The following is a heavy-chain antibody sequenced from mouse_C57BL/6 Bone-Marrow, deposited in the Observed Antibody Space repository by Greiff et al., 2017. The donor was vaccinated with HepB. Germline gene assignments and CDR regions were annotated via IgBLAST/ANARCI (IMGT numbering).Heavy chain of an antibody. D-gene: IGHD2-5*01. J-gene: IGHJ4*01. CDR3: ANAYYSNYYYALDY. CDR1: GYTFTDYY. CDR2: INPYNGGT. V-gene: IGHV1-19*01. Sequence: VQLQQSGPVLVKPGASVKMSCKASGYTFTDYYMNWVKQSHGKSLEWIGVINPYNGGTSYNQKFKGKATLTVDKSSSTAYMELNSLTSEDSAVYYCANAYYSNYYYALDYWGQGTSVTVSS.